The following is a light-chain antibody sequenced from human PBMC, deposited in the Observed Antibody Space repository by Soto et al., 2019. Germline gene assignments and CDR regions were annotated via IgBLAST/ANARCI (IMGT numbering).Light chain of an antibody. CDR2: GAS. CDR3: QQYNHWSSIT. J-gene: IGKJ5*01. V-gene: IGKV3-15*01. Sequence: EIAMTQSPATLSVSLGERATLSCRASQYISNNLAWYQQRPGQAPSLLIYGASTRATGVPARFSGSGSGTAFLLSISGLPSEDSAVYYCQQYNHWSSITFGQGTRLEIK. CDR1: QYISNN.